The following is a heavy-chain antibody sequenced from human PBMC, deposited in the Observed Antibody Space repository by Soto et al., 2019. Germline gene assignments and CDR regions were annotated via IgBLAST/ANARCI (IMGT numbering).Heavy chain of an antibody. CDR3: AREGARLWYFDP. V-gene: IGHV1-18*04. D-gene: IGHD3-10*01. J-gene: IGHJ5*02. Sequence: GASVKVSCKASGCTFFSNGISWVRQAPGQGLEWMGWISPYNGNTDYAQNFQGRVTMTTDTSTTTAYMELRSLRFDDTAVYYCAREGARLWYFDPWGQGTLVTVSS. CDR2: ISPYNGNT. CDR1: GCTFFSNG.